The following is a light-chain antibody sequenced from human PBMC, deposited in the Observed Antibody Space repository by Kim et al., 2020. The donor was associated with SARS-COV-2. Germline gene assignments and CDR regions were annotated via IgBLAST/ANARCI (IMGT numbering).Light chain of an antibody. Sequence: APGERATLSCRASQSVSSNHLVWYQQKPGQAPRLLIYGASTRATGIPDRFSGSVSGTDFTLTISRLEPEDFAVYYCQQYGSSPWTFGQGTKVDIK. CDR2: GAS. V-gene: IGKV3-20*01. CDR3: QQYGSSPWT. J-gene: IGKJ1*01. CDR1: QSVSSNH.